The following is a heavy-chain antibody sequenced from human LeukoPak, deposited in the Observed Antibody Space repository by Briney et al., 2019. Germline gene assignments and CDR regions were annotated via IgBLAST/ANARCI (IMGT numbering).Heavy chain of an antibody. CDR3: ASETYYYGSGSYYINWFDP. Sequence: GRSLRLSCAASGFTFSSYSMNWVRQAPGKGLEWVSSISSSSSYIYYADSVKGRFTISRDNAKNSLYLQMNSLRAEDTAVYYCASETYYYGSGSYYINWFDPWGQGTLVTVSS. CDR2: ISSSSSYI. J-gene: IGHJ5*02. V-gene: IGHV3-21*01. D-gene: IGHD3-10*01. CDR1: GFTFSSYS.